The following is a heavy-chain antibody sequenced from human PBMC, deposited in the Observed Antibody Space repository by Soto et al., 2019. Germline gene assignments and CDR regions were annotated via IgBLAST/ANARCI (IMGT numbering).Heavy chain of an antibody. CDR2: INPSGAST. CDR1: GYTFTSYY. D-gene: IGHD3-22*01. V-gene: IGHV1-46*03. CDR3: ARGGEGMRVVVNPLGY. Sequence: QVQLVQSGAEVKKPGASVKVSCKASGYTFTSYYMHWVRQAPGQGLEWMGIINPSGASTSYAQKFQGRVTMTIDTSTCTVYRELRSLRAEDTSVYYGARGGEGMRVVVNPLGYWGQGTLVTVSS. J-gene: IGHJ4*02.